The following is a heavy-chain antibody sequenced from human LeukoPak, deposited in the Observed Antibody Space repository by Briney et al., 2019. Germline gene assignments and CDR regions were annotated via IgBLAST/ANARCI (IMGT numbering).Heavy chain of an antibody. V-gene: IGHV1-18*01. Sequence: ASVKVSCKASGYTFNNYDIHWVRQAPGQRLEWMGWISAYGNTNSAQKLQGRVTMTTDTSTSTAYMELRSLKSDDTAVYYCARGFVAPGPDYWGQGTLVTVSS. CDR2: ISAYGNT. CDR3: ARGFVAPGPDY. D-gene: IGHD5-12*01. CDR1: GYTFNNYD. J-gene: IGHJ4*02.